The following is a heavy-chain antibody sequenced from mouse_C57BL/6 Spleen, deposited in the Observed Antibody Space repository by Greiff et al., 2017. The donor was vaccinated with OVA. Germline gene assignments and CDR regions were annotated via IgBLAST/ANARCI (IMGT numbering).Heavy chain of an antibody. CDR1: GYTFTSYW. CDR2: IYPGSGST. V-gene: IGHV1-55*01. D-gene: IGHD1-1*01. Sequence: VQLQQPGAELVKPGASVKMSCKASGYTFTSYWITWVKQRPGQGLEWIGYIYPGSGSTNYNEKFKSKATLTVDTTSSTAYMQLSSLTSEDSAVCYCSRSDYGSSWDDWGQGTTLTVSS. J-gene: IGHJ2*01. CDR3: SRSDYGSSWDD.